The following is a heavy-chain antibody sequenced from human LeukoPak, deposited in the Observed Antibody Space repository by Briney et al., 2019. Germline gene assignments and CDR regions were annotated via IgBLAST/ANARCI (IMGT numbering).Heavy chain of an antibody. D-gene: IGHD3-10*01. J-gene: IGHJ6*03. V-gene: IGHV3-21*01. CDR3: ARAGTITMVRGVTVDLYYYYYMDV. CDR1: GFTFSSHS. Sequence: GGSLRLSCAASGFTFSSHSMNWVRQAPGKGLEWVSSISSSSSYIYYADSVKGRFTISRDNAKNSLYLQMNSLRAEDTAVYYCARAGTITMVRGVTVDLYYYYYMDVWGKGTTVTVSS. CDR2: ISSSSSYI.